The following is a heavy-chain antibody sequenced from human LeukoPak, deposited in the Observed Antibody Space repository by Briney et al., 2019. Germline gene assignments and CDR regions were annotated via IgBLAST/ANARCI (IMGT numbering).Heavy chain of an antibody. CDR3: ARSDRRNSMVRGVDYYYYYGMDV. CDR1: GYTFTSYY. CDR2: INPSGGST. D-gene: IGHD3-10*01. V-gene: IGHV1-46*01. Sequence: ASVKVSCKASGYTFTSYYMHWVRQAPGQGLEWMGIINPSGGSTSYAQKFQGRATMTRDTSTSTVYMELSSLRSEDTAVYYCARSDRRNSMVRGVDYYYYYGMDVWGQGTTVTVSS. J-gene: IGHJ6*02.